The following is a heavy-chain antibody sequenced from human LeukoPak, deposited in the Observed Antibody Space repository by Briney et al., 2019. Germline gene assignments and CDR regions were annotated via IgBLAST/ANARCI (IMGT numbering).Heavy chain of an antibody. D-gene: IGHD6-13*01. J-gene: IGHJ5*02. CDR3: ARLGLKAAAGNWFDP. CDR1: GGSVSSYY. Sequence: SETLSLTCTVSGGSVSSYYWSWIRQPPGKGLEWIGYIYYSGSTNSNPSLKSRVTISIDASKNQFSLKLSSVTAADTAVHYCARLGLKAAAGNWFDPWGQGTLVTVSS. V-gene: IGHV4-59*08. CDR2: IYYSGST.